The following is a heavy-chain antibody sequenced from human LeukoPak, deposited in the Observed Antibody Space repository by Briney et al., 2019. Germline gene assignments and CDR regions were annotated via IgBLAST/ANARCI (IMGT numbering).Heavy chain of an antibody. CDR2: IYTSGST. V-gene: IGHV4-4*07. CDR1: GGSISSYY. CDR3: ARGWLNYDFWSGYYRQNPPGYFDY. J-gene: IGHJ4*02. Sequence: SETLSLTCTVSGGSISSYYWSWIRQPAGKGLEWIGRIYTSGSTNYNPSLKSRVTMSVDTSKNQFSLKLSSVTAADTAVYYCARGWLNYDFWSGYYRQNPPGYFDYWGQGTLVTVSS. D-gene: IGHD3-3*01.